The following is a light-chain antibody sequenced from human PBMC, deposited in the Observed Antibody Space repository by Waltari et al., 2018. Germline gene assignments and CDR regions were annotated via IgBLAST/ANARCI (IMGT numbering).Light chain of an antibody. J-gene: IGKJ1*01. CDR3: QQYNTYIWT. Sequence: DIVMTQSPDSLAVSLGERATINCKSRQTISYSSNNKNYLAWYQKKPGQPPRLLISWASSQESGVPDRFSGSGSGTDFTLTISSLQVEDVAIYYCQQYNTYIWTFGQGTKVEIK. CDR1: QTISYSSNNKNY. CDR2: WAS. V-gene: IGKV4-1*01.